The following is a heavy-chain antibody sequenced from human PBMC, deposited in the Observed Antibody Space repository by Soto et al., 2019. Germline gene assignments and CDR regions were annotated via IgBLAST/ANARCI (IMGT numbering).Heavy chain of an antibody. CDR1: GGSISSGGYY. Sequence: PSETLSLTCTVSGGSISSGGYYWSWIRQHPGKGLEWIGYIYYSGSTYYNPSLKSRVTISVDTSKNQFSLKLSSVTAADTAVYYCARGRELQKGFDYWGQGTLVTVSS. V-gene: IGHV4-31*03. CDR2: IYYSGST. J-gene: IGHJ4*02. D-gene: IGHD1-26*01. CDR3: ARGRELQKGFDY.